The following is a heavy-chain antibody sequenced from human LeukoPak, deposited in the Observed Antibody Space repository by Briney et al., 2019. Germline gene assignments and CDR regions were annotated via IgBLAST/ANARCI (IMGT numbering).Heavy chain of an antibody. J-gene: IGHJ4*02. CDR2: IKQDGSEK. Sequence: GGSLRLSCAASGFAFSGYWMSWVRQAPGEGVEWVANIKQDGSEKYYVDSVKGRFTISRDNAKNSLYLQINSLRAEDTAVYYCARGSYYFDYWGQGTLVTVSS. V-gene: IGHV3-7*01. CDR3: ARGSYYFDY. CDR1: GFAFSGYW. D-gene: IGHD2-15*01.